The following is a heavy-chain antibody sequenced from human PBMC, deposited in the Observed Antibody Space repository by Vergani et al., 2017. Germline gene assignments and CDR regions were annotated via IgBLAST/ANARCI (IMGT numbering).Heavy chain of an antibody. CDR1: GGSISSYY. D-gene: IGHD3-10*01. J-gene: IGHJ6*02. CDR2: IFYSGST. CDR3: ARVPMVRGVIPPGRNYYYCYGMDV. Sequence: QVQLQESGPGLVKPSETLSLTCTVSGGSISSYYWSWIRQPPGKGLEWIGYIFYSGSTNYNPSLKSRVTISVDTSKNQFSLKLSSVTAADTAVYYCARVPMVRGVIPPGRNYYYCYGMDVWGQGTTVTVSS. V-gene: IGHV4-59*01.